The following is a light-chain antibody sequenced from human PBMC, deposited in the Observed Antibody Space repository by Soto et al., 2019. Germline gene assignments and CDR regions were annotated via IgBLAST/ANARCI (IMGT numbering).Light chain of an antibody. Sequence: QSALTQPPSASGSPGQSVTFSCTGTSSDVGGYNYVSWYQQHPGKAPKLMIYEVNKRPSGVPDRFSGSKSGNTASLTVSGLQAEDEADYYCTSYAGSNNFVFGTGTQLTVL. CDR3: TSYAGSNNFV. J-gene: IGLJ7*01. CDR2: EVN. CDR1: SSDVGGYNY. V-gene: IGLV2-8*01.